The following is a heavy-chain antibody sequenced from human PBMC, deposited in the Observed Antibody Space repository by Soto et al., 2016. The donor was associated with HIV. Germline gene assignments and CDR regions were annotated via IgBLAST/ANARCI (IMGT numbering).Heavy chain of an antibody. CDR3: AKWAYCSGGTCSEASPLDY. J-gene: IGHJ4*02. CDR1: GLTFSNYA. D-gene: IGHD2-15*01. Sequence: EVHLLESGRGLVQSGGSLRLSCAVSGLTFSNYAMSWVRQAPGKGLEWVSGISAGGGSTYYADLVKGRFTISRGNFKNTLYLQMNSLRAEDTAVYYCAKWAYCSGGTCSEASPLDYWGQGTLVTVSS. CDR2: ISAGGGST. V-gene: IGHV3-23*01.